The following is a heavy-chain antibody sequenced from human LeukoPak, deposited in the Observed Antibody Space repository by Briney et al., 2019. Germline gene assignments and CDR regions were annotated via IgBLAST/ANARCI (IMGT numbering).Heavy chain of an antibody. V-gene: IGHV3-30*18. D-gene: IGHD4-11*01. J-gene: IGHJ6*02. CDR3: AKVRSPSTVSYYGMDV. CDR2: ISKDGSRR. Sequence: SGGSLRLSCTASAFTFSNYAMHWVRQAPGKGLEWVAVISKDGSRRFFPDSVKGRFTISRDNSNNTLYLQMNSLRVEDTAVYYCAKVRSPSTVSYYGMDVWGQGTTVTVSS. CDR1: AFTFSNYA.